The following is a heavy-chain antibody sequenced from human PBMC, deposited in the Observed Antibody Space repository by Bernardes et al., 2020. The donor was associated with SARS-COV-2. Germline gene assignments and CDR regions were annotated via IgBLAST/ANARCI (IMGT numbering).Heavy chain of an antibody. CDR2: IYYTGSS. CDR1: GGSVSSGDYY. CDR3: AREMADPGPLDY. D-gene: IGHD2-8*01. Sequence: SETLSLTCTVSGGSVSSGDYYWSWIRQTPGKGLEWIGYIYYTGSSYYNPSLKSRLTMSINTSKNQFSLKLSSVTAADTAVYFCAREMADPGPLDYWGQGTLVTVSS. V-gene: IGHV4-30-4*01. J-gene: IGHJ4*02.